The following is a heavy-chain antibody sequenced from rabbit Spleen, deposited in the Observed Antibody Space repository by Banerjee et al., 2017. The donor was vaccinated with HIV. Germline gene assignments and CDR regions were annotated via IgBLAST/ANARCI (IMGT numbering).Heavy chain of an antibody. J-gene: IGHJ6*01. V-gene: IGHV1S45*01. Sequence: QEQLVESGGGLVKPEGSLTLTCKASGVSLNDKDVMCWVRQAPGKGLEWIACINIVTGKSVYASWAKGRFIMSRTSSTTVTLQMTSLTAADTATYFCARDTATSFSSYGMDLWGQGTLVTVS. CDR3: ARDTATSFSSYGMDL. D-gene: IGHD1-1*01. CDR2: INIVTGKS. CDR1: GVSLNDKDV.